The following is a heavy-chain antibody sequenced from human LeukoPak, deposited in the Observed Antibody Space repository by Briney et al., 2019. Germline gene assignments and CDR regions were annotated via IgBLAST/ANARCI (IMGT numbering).Heavy chain of an antibody. J-gene: IGHJ5*02. CDR1: GYTFTGYY. CDR3: ARDRASYMAAAGTIWFDP. D-gene: IGHD6-13*01. CDR2: INPNSGGT. Sequence: GASVKVSCKASGYTFTGYYMHWVRQAPGQGLEWMGWINPNSGGTNYAQKFQGRVTMTRDTSISTAYMELSRLRSDDTAVYYCARDRASYMAAAGTIWFDPWGQGTLVTVSS. V-gene: IGHV1-2*02.